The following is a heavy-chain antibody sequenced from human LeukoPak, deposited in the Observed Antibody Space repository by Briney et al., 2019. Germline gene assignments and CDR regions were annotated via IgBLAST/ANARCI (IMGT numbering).Heavy chain of an antibody. CDR1: GGSFSGYY. Sequence: SETLSLTCAVYGGSFSGYYWSWIRQPPGKGLEWIGEINHSGSTNYNPSLKSRVTMSVDKPRNQFSLQVNSVTAADTGVYYCARAPEFSSGWLLDCWGQGSLVTVDS. D-gene: IGHD6-19*01. J-gene: IGHJ4*02. CDR3: ARAPEFSSGWLLDC. V-gene: IGHV4-34*01. CDR2: INHSGST.